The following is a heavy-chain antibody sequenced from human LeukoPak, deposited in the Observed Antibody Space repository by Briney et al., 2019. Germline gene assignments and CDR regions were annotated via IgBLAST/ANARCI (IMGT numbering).Heavy chain of an antibody. V-gene: IGHV3-30*02. CDR1: GFTFSNYG. D-gene: IGHD4-11*01. Sequence: GGSLRLSCAASGFTFSNYGMHWVRQAPGKGLEWVAFIRSDESNKYYADSVKGRFTISRDNSKNTLYLQMNSLRAEDTAVYYCANLEGFWSYSNIWFDPWGQGTLVTVSS. CDR2: IRSDESNK. CDR3: ANLEGFWSYSNIWFDP. J-gene: IGHJ5*02.